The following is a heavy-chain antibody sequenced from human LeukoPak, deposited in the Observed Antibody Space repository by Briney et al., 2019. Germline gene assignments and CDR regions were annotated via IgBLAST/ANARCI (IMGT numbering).Heavy chain of an antibody. CDR2: IYYSGST. D-gene: IGHD2-21*01. V-gene: IGHV4-39*07. CDR1: GGSISSSSYY. J-gene: IGHJ6*03. CDR3: ARNLCGGDCYSADYYYMDV. Sequence: PSETLSLTCTVSGGSISSSSYYWGWIRQPPGKGLEWIGSIYYSGSTYYNPSLKSRVTISVDTSKNQFSLKLSSVTAADTAVYYCARNLCGGDCYSADYYYMDVWGKGTTVTVSS.